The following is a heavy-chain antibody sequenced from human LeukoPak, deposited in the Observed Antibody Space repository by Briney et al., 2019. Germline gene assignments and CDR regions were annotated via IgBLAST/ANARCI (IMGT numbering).Heavy chain of an antibody. V-gene: IGHV3-74*01. CDR1: GFTFSDYW. Sequence: GGSLRLSCAASGFTFSDYWMHWVRQDPGKGLVWVSRINSDGGTTVYADSVKGRFTISRDNAKNTLYLQMNSLGAEDTAVYYCARGWITRVSDWGQGTLVTVSS. D-gene: IGHD7-27*01. CDR3: ARGWITRVSD. CDR2: INSDGGTT. J-gene: IGHJ4*02.